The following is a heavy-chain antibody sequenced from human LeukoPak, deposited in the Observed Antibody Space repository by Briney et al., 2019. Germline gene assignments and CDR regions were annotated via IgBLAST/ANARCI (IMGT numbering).Heavy chain of an antibody. V-gene: IGHV3-21*01. CDR3: AKDLLRSPVRGAAIDAFDI. CDR2: ISSLSNYI. CDR1: GFTFSSYS. Sequence: PGGSLRLSCAASGFTFSSYSMNWVRQAPGKGLEWVSSISSLSNYIYYEDSVKGRFTISRNYAKNSLYLQMNSLRAEDTAVYYCAKDLLRSPVRGAAIDAFDIWGQGTMVTVSS. J-gene: IGHJ3*02. D-gene: IGHD3-10*01.